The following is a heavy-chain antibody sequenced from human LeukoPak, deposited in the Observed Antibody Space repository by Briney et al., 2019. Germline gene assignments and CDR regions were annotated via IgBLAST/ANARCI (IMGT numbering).Heavy chain of an antibody. CDR2: IYWDDDK. J-gene: IGHJ4*02. Sequence: SGPTLVKPTQTLTLTCTFSGFSLSTSGVGVGWIRQPPGKALEWLALIYWDDDKRYSPSLKSRLTITKDTSKNQVVPTMTNMDPVDTATYYCAHGGSAADDFDYWGQGTLVTVSS. V-gene: IGHV2-5*02. D-gene: IGHD6-13*01. CDR3: AHGGSAADDFDY. CDR1: GFSLSTSGVG.